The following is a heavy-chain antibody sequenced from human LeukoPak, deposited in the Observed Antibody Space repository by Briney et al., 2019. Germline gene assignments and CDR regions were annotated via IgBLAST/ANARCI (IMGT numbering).Heavy chain of an antibody. CDR3: ARDFREIDYYYYGMDV. D-gene: IGHD5-24*01. CDR1: GFTFSRYA. Sequence: GGSLRLSCAASGFTFSRYAMSWVRQAPGKGLEWVANIKQDGSEKYYVDSVKGRFTISRDNAKNSLYLQMNSLRAKDTAVYYCARDFREIDYYYYGMDVWGQGTTVTVSS. J-gene: IGHJ6*02. V-gene: IGHV3-7*01. CDR2: IKQDGSEK.